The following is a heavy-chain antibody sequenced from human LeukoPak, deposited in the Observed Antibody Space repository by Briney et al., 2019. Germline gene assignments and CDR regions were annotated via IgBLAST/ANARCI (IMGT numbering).Heavy chain of an antibody. Sequence: GGSLRLSCAASGFTFSSYDMHWVRQATGKGLEWVSAIGTAGDTYYPGSVKGRFTISRENAKNSLYLQMNSLRAEDTAVYYCARDGPPPTTVTTSHYYYYGMDVWGQGTTVTVSS. J-gene: IGHJ6*02. CDR3: ARDGPPPTTVTTSHYYYYGMDV. V-gene: IGHV3-13*01. CDR1: GFTFSSYD. CDR2: IGTAGDT. D-gene: IGHD4-17*01.